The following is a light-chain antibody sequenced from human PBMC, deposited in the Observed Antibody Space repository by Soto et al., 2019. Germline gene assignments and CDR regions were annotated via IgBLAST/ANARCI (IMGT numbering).Light chain of an antibody. V-gene: IGKV1-39*01. CDR3: QQSHSTPPT. CDR1: ERINTY. Sequence: DIQMTQSPSSLSASVGDRVTITCRASERINTYLNWYQQRPGKAPNLLIYSASGLQDGVPSRFSGSGSGTDFTLTIISLQPEDFATYYCQQSHSTPPTFGQGTKLEIK. CDR2: SAS. J-gene: IGKJ1*01.